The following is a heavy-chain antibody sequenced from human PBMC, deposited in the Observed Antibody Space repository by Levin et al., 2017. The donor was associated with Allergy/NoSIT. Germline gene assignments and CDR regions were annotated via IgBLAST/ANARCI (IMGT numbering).Heavy chain of an antibody. CDR2: IYSGGST. V-gene: IGHV3-53*01. D-gene: IGHD1-26*01. Sequence: QASETLSLTCAASGFSVGSNYMSWVRQAPGKGLEWVSVIYSGGSTNYADFVQGRFTISRDSSKNTVYLQMNSLRVEDTAVYYCATGRSSRPWGQGTMVTVSS. CDR3: ATGRSSRP. CDR1: GFSVGSNY. J-gene: IGHJ3*01.